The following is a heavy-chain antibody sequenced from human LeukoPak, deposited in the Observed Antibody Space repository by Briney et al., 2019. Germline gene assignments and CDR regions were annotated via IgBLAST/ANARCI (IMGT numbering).Heavy chain of an antibody. Sequence: PSETLSLTCAVSGYSISSASYWGWIRQPPGKGLEWIGYIYYSGSTYYNPSLKSRVTISVDTSKNQFSLKLSSVTAADTAVYYCAREGEGTHAGAFDIWGQGTMVTVSS. V-gene: IGHV4-30-4*08. CDR2: IYYSGST. CDR3: AREGEGTHAGAFDI. CDR1: GYSISSASY. J-gene: IGHJ3*02. D-gene: IGHD3-16*01.